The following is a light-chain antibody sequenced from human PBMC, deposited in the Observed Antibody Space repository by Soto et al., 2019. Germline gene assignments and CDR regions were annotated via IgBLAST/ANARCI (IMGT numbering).Light chain of an antibody. V-gene: IGKV1-39*01. CDR2: TAS. CDR3: QQSHSSPLS. Sequence: IQMTQSPSSLSASVGDRVTITCRASQSISRNLNWYQQKPGKAPELLIYTASNLQSGVPSRFSGSGSGTDFALTISSLQPEDSAVYDCQQSHSSPLSFGGGTKVDIK. CDR1: QSISRN. J-gene: IGKJ4*01.